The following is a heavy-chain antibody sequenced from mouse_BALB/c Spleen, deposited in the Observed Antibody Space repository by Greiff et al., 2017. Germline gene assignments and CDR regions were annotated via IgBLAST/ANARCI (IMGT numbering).Heavy chain of an antibody. CDR3: TRGDSSGYDYFDY. V-gene: IGHV5-6-4*01. D-gene: IGHD3-2*01. Sequence: EVKVVESGGGLVKPGGSLKLSCAASGFTFSSYTMSWVRQTPEKRLEWVATISSGGSYTYYPDSVKGRFTISRDNAKNTLYLQMSSLKSEDTAMYYCTRGDSSGYDYFDYWGQGTTLTVSS. J-gene: IGHJ2*01. CDR1: GFTFSSYT. CDR2: ISSGGSYT.